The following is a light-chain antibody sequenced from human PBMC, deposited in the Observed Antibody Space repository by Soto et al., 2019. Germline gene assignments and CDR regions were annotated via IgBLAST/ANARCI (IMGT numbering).Light chain of an antibody. CDR1: SSDVGAYNS. V-gene: IGLV2-14*03. CDR3: SSYTGSSTYL. CDR2: DVT. Sequence: QSVLTQPASVSGSPGQSITISCTGTSSDVGAYNSVSWYQQYPDEAPKLIIYDVTYRPSGVSNRFSGSKSDNTASLTISGLHPEDEADYYCSSYTGSSTYLFGTGTKLTVL. J-gene: IGLJ1*01.